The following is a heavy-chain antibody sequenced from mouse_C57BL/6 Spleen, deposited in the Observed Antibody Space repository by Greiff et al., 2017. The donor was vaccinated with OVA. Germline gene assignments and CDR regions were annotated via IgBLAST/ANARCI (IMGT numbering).Heavy chain of an antibody. J-gene: IGHJ4*01. CDR2: IDPSDSYT. CDR1: GYTFTSYW. CDR3: ARGRLKGAMDY. V-gene: IGHV1-69*01. Sequence: VQLQQSGAELVMPGASVKLSCKASGYTFTSYWMHWVKQRPGQGLEWIGEIDPSDSYTNYNQKFKGKSTLTVDKSSSTAYMQLSSLTSEDSAVYYCARGRLKGAMDYWGQGTSVTVSS. D-gene: IGHD1-3*01.